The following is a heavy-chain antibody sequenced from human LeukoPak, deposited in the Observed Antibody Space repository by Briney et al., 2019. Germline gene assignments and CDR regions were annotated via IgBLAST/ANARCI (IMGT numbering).Heavy chain of an antibody. Sequence: ASVKVSCKASGYTFTSYAISWVRQAPGQGLEWLGWISGYNGNTNYARKFQGRVTMTTDTSTSTAYMELRNLRSDDTAVYYCARGSTSRETNWFDPWGQGTLVTVSS. CDR3: ARGSTSRETNWFDP. CDR1: GYTFTSYA. J-gene: IGHJ5*02. CDR2: ISGYNGNT. D-gene: IGHD2-2*01. V-gene: IGHV1-18*01.